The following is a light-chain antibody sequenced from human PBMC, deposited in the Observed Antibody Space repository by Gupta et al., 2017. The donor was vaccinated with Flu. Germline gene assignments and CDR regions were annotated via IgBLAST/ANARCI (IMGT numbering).Light chain of an antibody. CDR3: TSFGGTNNLL. CDR1: VGTYDF. CDR2: EVT. V-gene: IGLV2-8*01. Sequence: VGTYDFVSWYQKHPGEAPKLSIYEVTKRPSGVPDRFSGSKSGKTAFLTVSGLQGDDEADYYCTSFGGTNNLLFGGGTKLTVL. J-gene: IGLJ3*02.